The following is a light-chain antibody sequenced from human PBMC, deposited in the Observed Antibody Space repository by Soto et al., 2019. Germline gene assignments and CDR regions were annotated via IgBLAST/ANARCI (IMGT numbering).Light chain of an antibody. V-gene: IGKV1-5*01. CDR1: QSISSW. Sequence: GDRVTITCRASQSISSWLAWYQQKPGKAPKLLIYYASSLESGVPSRFRGSGSGTEFTLTISSLQPDDFATYYCQQYNSYWTFGQGTKVEIK. CDR2: YAS. J-gene: IGKJ1*01. CDR3: QQYNSYWT.